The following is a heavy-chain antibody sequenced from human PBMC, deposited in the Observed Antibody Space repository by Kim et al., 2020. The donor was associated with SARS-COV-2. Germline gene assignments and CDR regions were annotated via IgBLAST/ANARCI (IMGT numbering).Heavy chain of an antibody. CDR2: ISYDGSNK. Sequence: GSLRLSCAASGFTFSSYAMHWVRQAPGKGLEWVAVISYDGSNKYYADSVKGRFTISRDNSKNTLYLQMNSLRAEDTAVYYCARAGRGIAVAGDYWGQGTLVTVSS. D-gene: IGHD6-19*01. J-gene: IGHJ4*02. V-gene: IGHV3-30*04. CDR1: GFTFSSYA. CDR3: ARAGRGIAVAGDY.